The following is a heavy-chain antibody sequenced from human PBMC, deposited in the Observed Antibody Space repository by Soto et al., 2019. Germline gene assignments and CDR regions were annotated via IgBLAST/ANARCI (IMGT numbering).Heavy chain of an antibody. J-gene: IGHJ4*02. Sequence: EVQLVESGGGLVQPGGSLRLSCAASGFTVSSNYMSWVRQAPGKGLEWVSVIYSGGSTYYADSVKGRFTISRDNSKNTLDLKMNSLGAEDTAGDYCARDFWGRHPSDYWGQGTLVTVSS. D-gene: IGHD3-16*01. V-gene: IGHV3-66*01. CDR1: GFTVSSNY. CDR3: ARDFWGRHPSDY. CDR2: IYSGGST.